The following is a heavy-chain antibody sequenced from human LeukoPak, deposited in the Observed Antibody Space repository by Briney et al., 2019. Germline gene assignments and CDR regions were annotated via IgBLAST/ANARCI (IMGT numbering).Heavy chain of an antibody. J-gene: IGHJ4*02. CDR1: GFTFSSFA. Sequence: GGSLRLSCAVSGFTFSSFALSWVRQAPGKGLEWVSAISGSGGTTRYADSVKGRSTISRDNSKNTLYMQMNSLRAEDTAVYYCAREVAQFDYWGQGTLVTVSS. V-gene: IGHV3-23*01. CDR3: AREVAQFDY. D-gene: IGHD5-12*01. CDR2: ISGSGGTT.